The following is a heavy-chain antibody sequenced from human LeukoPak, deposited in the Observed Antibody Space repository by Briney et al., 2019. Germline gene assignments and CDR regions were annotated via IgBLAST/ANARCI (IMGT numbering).Heavy chain of an antibody. CDR3: ARDRTIVGATAYYYYGMDV. CDR2: IHSGGST. J-gene: IGHJ6*02. Sequence: GGSLRLSCAASGFIVSSNYMSWVRQAPGKGLEWVSVIHSGGSTYYADSVKGRFTISRDNSKNTLYLQMNSLRAEDTAVYYCARDRTIVGATAYYYYGMDVWGQGTTVTVSS. CDR1: GFIVSSNY. D-gene: IGHD1-26*01. V-gene: IGHV3-66*01.